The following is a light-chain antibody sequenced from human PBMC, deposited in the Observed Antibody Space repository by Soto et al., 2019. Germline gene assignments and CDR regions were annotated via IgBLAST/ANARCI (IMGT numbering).Light chain of an antibody. CDR3: QQYSSAPQT. J-gene: IGKJ2*01. CDR2: WAS. V-gene: IGKV4-1*01. CDR1: QSVLSNS. Sequence: DIVLTQSPESLAVSLGERATINCKSSQSVLSNSIAWYQQKPGQPPKLLIYWASTRESGVPDRFSGSESGTDFTLTISSLQAEDVAVYYCQQYSSAPQTFGQGTKLEIK.